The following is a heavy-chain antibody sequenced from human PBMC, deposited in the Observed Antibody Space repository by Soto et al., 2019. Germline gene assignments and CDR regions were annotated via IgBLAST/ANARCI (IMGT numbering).Heavy chain of an antibody. V-gene: IGHV3-9*01. CDR3: ATGGPDAVCSCGRCYFDS. J-gene: IGHJ4*02. Sequence: EVQLVESGGGLVQPGRSLRLSCAASGFTFDDYAMHWVRRVPGKGLEWVSSITWNSNVIGYADSVKCRCTISRDNAKNSLYLQRNSLRPSATAFYDGATGGPDAVCSCGRCYFDSLGQGAMVAVSS. CDR2: ITWNSNVI. D-gene: IGHD2-15*01. CDR1: GFTFDDYA.